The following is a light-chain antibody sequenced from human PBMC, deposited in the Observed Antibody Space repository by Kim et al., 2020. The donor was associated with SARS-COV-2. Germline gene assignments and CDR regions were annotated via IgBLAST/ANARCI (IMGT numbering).Light chain of an antibody. V-gene: IGKV3-15*01. CDR2: GAS. J-gene: IGKJ5*01. CDR3: QQYAYWRA. Sequence: SAGERATRSCRASQSISSNLAWYQQKPGQAPRVLIYGASARATGIPARFSGSGSGTEFTLTISNLQSEDFAVYYCQQYAYWRAFGKGTRLEIK. CDR1: QSISSN.